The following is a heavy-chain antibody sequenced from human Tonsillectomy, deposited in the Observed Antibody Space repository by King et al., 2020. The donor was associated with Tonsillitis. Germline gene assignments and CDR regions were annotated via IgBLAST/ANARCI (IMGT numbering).Heavy chain of an antibody. V-gene: IGHV7-4-1*02. Sequence: QLVQSGSELKKSGASVKVSCEAFGNTFMGHSINWVRQAPGQGLEWMGWINTNTGKPTYAQGFRGRFVFSLDTSVSTTYLQITSLEADDTAVYYCARDDVTIRFGYWGQGTLVTVSS. CDR2: INTNTGKP. D-gene: IGHD5-24*01. J-gene: IGHJ4*02. CDR1: GNTFMGHS. CDR3: ARDDVTIRFGY.